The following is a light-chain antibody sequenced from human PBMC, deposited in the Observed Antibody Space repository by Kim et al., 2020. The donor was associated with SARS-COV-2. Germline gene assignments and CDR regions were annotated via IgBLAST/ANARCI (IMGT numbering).Light chain of an antibody. CDR1: KSDIGGYNF. J-gene: IGLJ2*01. V-gene: IGLV2-14*03. Sequence: QSALTQPASVLGSPGQSITISCTGTKSDIGGYNFVSWYQQHPGKAPKLMIYDVSNRPSGVSTRFSASKSGNTASLTISGLQPEDGADYYCSSYTTTGTYVLFGGGTQLTVL. CDR3: SSYTTTGTYVL. CDR2: DVS.